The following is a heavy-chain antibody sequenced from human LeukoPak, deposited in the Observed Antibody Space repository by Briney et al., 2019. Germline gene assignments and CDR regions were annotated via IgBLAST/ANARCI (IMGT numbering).Heavy chain of an antibody. D-gene: IGHD3-9*01. CDR1: GGSISSYY. Sequence: PSETLSLTCTVSGGSISSYYWSWIRQPPGKGLEWIGYIYYSGSTKYKPSLKSRVTISVDTSKNQFSLKLSSVTAADTAVYYCARGPPDYDILTGPMMIDYWGQGTLVTVSS. CDR3: ARGPPDYDILTGPMMIDY. V-gene: IGHV4-59*01. CDR2: IYYSGST. J-gene: IGHJ4*02.